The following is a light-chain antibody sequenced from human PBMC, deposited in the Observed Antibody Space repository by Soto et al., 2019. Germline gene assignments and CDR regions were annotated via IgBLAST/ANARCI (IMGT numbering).Light chain of an antibody. CDR2: WAS. CDR1: HSFLFTSNNKNY. CDR3: QQYYTTPLT. J-gene: IGKJ4*01. Sequence: DIVMAQSPDSLAVSLGDNAPIKHKSSHSFLFTSNNKNYLGWFQQKKRQPPKXXLSWASTRESGVPDRFSGSGYGTDFNLTISSLQAEDVAVYYCQQYYTTPLTFGGGTKVDIK. V-gene: IGKV4-1*01.